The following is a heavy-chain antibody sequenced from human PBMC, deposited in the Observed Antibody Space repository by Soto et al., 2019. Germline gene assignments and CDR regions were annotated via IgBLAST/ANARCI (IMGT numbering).Heavy chain of an antibody. Sequence: QVQLQESGPGLVKPSETLSLTCTVSGGSISSYYWGWIRQPPGKGLEWIGYIYYSGSTNYNPSLKSRVTISVDTSKNQCSLKLSSVTAADTAVYYCARAYDSSGYCAHWGQGTLVTVSS. V-gene: IGHV4-59*01. CDR2: IYYSGST. CDR1: GGSISSYY. CDR3: ARAYDSSGYCAH. J-gene: IGHJ4*02. D-gene: IGHD3-22*01.